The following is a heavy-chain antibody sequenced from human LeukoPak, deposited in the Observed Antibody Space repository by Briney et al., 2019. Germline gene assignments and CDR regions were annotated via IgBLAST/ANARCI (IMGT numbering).Heavy chain of an antibody. Sequence: GGSLRLSCAASGFTFSSYGMHWVRQAPGKGLEWVAVIWYDGSNKYYADSVKGRFTISRDNSKNTLYLQMNSLRAEDTAVYYCARCPATYYDFWSGYYSWFDPWGQGTLVTVSS. V-gene: IGHV3-33*01. J-gene: IGHJ5*02. CDR2: IWYDGSNK. CDR3: ARCPATYYDFWSGYYSWFDP. D-gene: IGHD3-3*01. CDR1: GFTFSSYG.